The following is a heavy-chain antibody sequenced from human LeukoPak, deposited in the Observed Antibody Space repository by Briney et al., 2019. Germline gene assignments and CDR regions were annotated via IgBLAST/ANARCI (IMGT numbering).Heavy chain of an antibody. CDR1: GFTFSSYW. J-gene: IGHJ6*03. CDR3: ARSAPAGFSYYSYYMDV. V-gene: IGHV3-74*01. Sequence: PGGSLRLSCAASGFTFSSYWMHWVRQVPGKGLVWVSRINTDGSSTTYADSVKGRFTISRDNAKNTLYLQMNSLRPEDTAVYFCARSAPAGFSYYSYYMDVWGKGTTVTISS. CDR2: INTDGSST. D-gene: IGHD6-13*01.